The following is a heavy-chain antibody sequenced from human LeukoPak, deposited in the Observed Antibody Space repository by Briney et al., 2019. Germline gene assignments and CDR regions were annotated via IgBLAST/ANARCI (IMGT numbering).Heavy chain of an antibody. Sequence: SETLSLTCTVSGGSISSYYWSWIRQPPGKGLEWVGYIYYSGSTNYNPSLKSRVTISVDTSKNQFSLKLSSVTAADTAVYYCARGRLGELSLFDYWGQGTLVTVSS. D-gene: IGHD3-16*02. J-gene: IGHJ4*02. CDR1: GGSISSYY. V-gene: IGHV4-59*01. CDR2: IYYSGST. CDR3: ARGRLGELSLFDY.